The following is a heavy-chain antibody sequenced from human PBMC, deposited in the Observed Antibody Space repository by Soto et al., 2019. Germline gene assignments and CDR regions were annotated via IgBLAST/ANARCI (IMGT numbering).Heavy chain of an antibody. CDR3: TTDLFFFPYLNWFDP. CDR1: GFTFSNAW. D-gene: IGHD3-3*01. V-gene: IGHV3-15*07. J-gene: IGHJ5*02. Sequence: GGSLRLSCAASGFTFSNAWMNWVRQAPGKGLEWVGRIKSKTDGGTTDYAAPVKGRFTISRDDSKNTLYLQMNSLKTEDTAVYYCTTDLFFFPYLNWFDPWGQGTLVTVSS. CDR2: IKSKTDGGTT.